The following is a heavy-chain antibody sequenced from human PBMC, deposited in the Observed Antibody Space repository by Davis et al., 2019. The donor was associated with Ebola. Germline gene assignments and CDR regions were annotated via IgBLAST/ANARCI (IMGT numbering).Heavy chain of an antibody. CDR2: ISGSGGST. V-gene: IGHV3-23*01. Sequence: PGGSLRLSCAASGFTFSSYSMNWVRQAPGKGLEWVSAISGSGGSTYYADSVKGRFTISRDNSKNTLYLQMNSLRAEDTAVYYCAKGSLIVVVGHWGQGTLVTVSS. J-gene: IGHJ4*02. CDR1: GFTFSSYS. D-gene: IGHD3-22*01. CDR3: AKGSLIVVVGH.